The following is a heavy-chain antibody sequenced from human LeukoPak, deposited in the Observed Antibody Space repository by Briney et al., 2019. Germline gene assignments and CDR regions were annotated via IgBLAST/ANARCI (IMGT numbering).Heavy chain of an antibody. V-gene: IGHV4-4*02. CDR2: INHSGST. Sequence: PSETLSLTCTVSGGSISSSNWWSWVRQPPGKGLEWIGEINHSGSTNYNPSLKSRVTISVDTSKNQFSLKLSSVTAADTAVYYCARVGEAAAGSDYWGQGTLVTVSS. J-gene: IGHJ4*02. CDR1: GGSISSSNW. D-gene: IGHD6-13*01. CDR3: ARVGEAAAGSDY.